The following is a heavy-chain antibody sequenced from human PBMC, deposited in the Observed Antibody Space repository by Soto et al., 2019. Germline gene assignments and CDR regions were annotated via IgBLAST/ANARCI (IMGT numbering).Heavy chain of an antibody. CDR1: GGTFSSYA. CDR2: IIPIFGTA. D-gene: IGHD6-19*01. J-gene: IGHJ6*02. CDR3: ARAVAGNYYYCYYGMDV. V-gene: IGHV1-69*13. Sequence: SVKVSCKASGGTFSSYAISWVRQAPGQGLEWMGGIIPIFGTANYAQKFQGRVTITADESTSTAYMELSSLRSEDTAVYYCARAVAGNYYYCYYGMDVWGQGTTVTVS.